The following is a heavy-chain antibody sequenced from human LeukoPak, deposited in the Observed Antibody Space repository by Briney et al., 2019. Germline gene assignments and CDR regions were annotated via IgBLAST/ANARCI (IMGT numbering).Heavy chain of an antibody. Sequence: PGGSLRLSCAASGFTFCRYWMSWVRQAPGKGLEWVANINQDGSEKYYVDSVKGRFTISRDNAKNSLYLQMNSLRAEDTAVYYCAREGCSGGSCYHNWFDPWGQGTLVTVSS. CDR1: GFTFCRYW. D-gene: IGHD2-15*01. CDR3: AREGCSGGSCYHNWFDP. J-gene: IGHJ5*02. V-gene: IGHV3-7*01. CDR2: INQDGSEK.